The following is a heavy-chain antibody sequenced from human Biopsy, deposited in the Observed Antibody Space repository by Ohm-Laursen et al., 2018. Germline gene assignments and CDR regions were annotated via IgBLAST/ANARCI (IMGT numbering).Heavy chain of an antibody. CDR2: IIPFTGVT. V-gene: IGHV1-69*04. J-gene: IGHJ3*01. D-gene: IGHD1-26*01. CDR3: ATDARWDPSLDAFHV. CDR1: GYTFTSYD. Sequence: SSVKVSCKASGYTFTSYDISWVRQAPGQGVEWMGRIIPFTGVTNYAQNFQGKVTISADKSPPTVYVELSTLKPDDTAVYYCATDARWDPSLDAFHVWGQGTQVTVS.